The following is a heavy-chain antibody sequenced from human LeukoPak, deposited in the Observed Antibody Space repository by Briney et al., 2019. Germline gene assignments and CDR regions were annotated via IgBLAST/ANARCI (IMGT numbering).Heavy chain of an antibody. CDR2: IEHSGST. V-gene: IGHV4-4*02. CDR3: AREGYSGHDFIY. CDR1: GGSISSTKW. J-gene: IGHJ4*02. Sequence: PSGTLSLTCAVSGGSISSTKWWSWVRQPPGKGLEWIGEIEHSGSTNSNPSLKSRVTISIDKSKNQFSLNLTSVTAADTAVYYCAREGYSGHDFIYWGQGTLVTVSS. D-gene: IGHD5-12*01.